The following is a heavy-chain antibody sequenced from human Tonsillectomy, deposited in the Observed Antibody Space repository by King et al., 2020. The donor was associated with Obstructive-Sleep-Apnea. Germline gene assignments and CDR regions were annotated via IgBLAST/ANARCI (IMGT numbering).Heavy chain of an antibody. CDR1: GFTLSNYA. V-gene: IGHV3-30*04. CDR3: ASNSHYYDSGTSRSVEYYYGADV. Sequence: GQLVQSGGGVVQPGRSLRLSCAASGFTLSNYAVHWVRQAPGKGLEWVAIVAYEGTNTYYADSVKGRFTISRDNPKNTLYLQMNSQRAEDTAVYYCASNSHYYDSGTSRSVEYYYGADVWGQGTPVTASS. D-gene: IGHD3-22*01. J-gene: IGHJ6*02. CDR2: VAYEGTNT.